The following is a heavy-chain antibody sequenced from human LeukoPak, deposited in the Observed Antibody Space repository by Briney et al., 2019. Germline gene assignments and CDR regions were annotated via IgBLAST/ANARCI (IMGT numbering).Heavy chain of an antibody. CDR1: GFTFSSYS. D-gene: IGHD1-26*01. CDR2: ISSSSSYI. J-gene: IGHJ3*02. V-gene: IGHV3-21*01. CDR3: ARVPMYSGSYQHAFDI. Sequence: GGSLRLSCAASGFTFSSYSVNWVRQAPGKGLEWVSSISSSSSYIYYADSVKGRFTISRDNAKNSLYLQMNSLRAEDTAVYYCARVPMYSGSYQHAFDIWGQGTMVTVSS.